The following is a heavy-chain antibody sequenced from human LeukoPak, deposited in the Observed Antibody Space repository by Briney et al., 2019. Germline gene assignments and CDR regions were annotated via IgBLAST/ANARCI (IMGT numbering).Heavy chain of an antibody. J-gene: IGHJ3*02. CDR1: GGTFSSYA. CDR2: MNPNSGNT. CDR3: ARGTYYDSSDAFDI. Sequence: ASVKVSCKASGGTFSSYAINWVRQATGQGLEWMGWMNPNSGNTGYAQKFQGRVTMTRNTSISTAYMELSSLRSEDTAVYYCARGTYYDSSDAFDIWGQGTMVTVSS. V-gene: IGHV1-8*02. D-gene: IGHD3-22*01.